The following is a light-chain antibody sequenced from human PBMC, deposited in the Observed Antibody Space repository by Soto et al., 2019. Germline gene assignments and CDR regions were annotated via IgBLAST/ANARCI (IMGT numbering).Light chain of an antibody. CDR1: SSDVGAYNY. CDR2: DVT. CDR3: SSYTSNTTPYV. Sequence: QSVLTQPASVSGSPGQSIAISCTGTSSDVGAYNYVSWYQQHPGKVPKLVIYDVTNRPSGVSDRLSGSKSGNTASLTISGLQAEDEADYYCSSYTSNTTPYVFGTGTKLTVL. V-gene: IGLV2-14*01. J-gene: IGLJ1*01.